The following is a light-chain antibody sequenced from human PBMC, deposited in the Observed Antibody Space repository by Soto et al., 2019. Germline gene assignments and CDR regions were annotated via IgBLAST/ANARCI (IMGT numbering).Light chain of an antibody. CDR3: SSYTPTSALI. CDR1: FSDIGSYNL. Sequence: QSVLTQPASVSGSPGQSITISCTGTFSDIGSYNLVSWYQQHPGKAPKLMIYEVRKRPSGVPSRFSGSKSAYTASLTISGVQAEDEADYYCSSYTPTSALIFGGGTKVTVL. V-gene: IGLV2-14*02. CDR2: EVR. J-gene: IGLJ2*01.